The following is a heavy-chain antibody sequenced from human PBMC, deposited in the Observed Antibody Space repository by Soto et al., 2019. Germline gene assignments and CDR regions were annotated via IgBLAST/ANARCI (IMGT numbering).Heavy chain of an antibody. V-gene: IGHV3-21*01. CDR2: ISSSSSYI. CDR3: ARDLGYSSSWFLSYYGMDV. Sequence: GGSLRLSCAASGFTFSSYSMNWVRQAPGKGLEWVSSISSSSSYIYYADSVKGRFTISRDNAKNSLYLQTNSLRAEDTAVYYCARDLGYSSSWFLSYYGMDVWGQGTTVTVSS. J-gene: IGHJ6*02. CDR1: GFTFSSYS. D-gene: IGHD6-13*01.